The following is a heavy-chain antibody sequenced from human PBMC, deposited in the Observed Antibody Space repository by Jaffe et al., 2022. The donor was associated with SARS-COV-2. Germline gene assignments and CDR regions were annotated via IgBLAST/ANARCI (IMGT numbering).Heavy chain of an antibody. Sequence: EVQLVESGGGLVKPGGSLRLSCAASGFTLNNAWMNWVRQAPGKGLEWVGRIKSKTDGETADFAAPVKGRFTISRDDSKNTLYLQMNSLKTEDTAVYYCTTDLTGGYDTFDIWGQGTMVTVSS. D-gene: IGHD1-20*01. CDR2: IKSKTDGETA. CDR1: GFTLNNAW. J-gene: IGHJ3*02. V-gene: IGHV3-15*07. CDR3: TTDLTGGYDTFDI.